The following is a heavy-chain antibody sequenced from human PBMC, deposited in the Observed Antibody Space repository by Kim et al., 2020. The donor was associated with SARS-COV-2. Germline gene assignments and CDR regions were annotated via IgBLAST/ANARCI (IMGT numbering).Heavy chain of an antibody. Sequence: GGSLRLSCAASGFTVSSNYMSWVRQAPGKGLEWVSVIYSGGSTYYADSVKGRFTISRDNSKNTLYLQLNSLRAEDTAVYYCARKFFHSSGYYTDYWGQGT. J-gene: IGHJ4*02. D-gene: IGHD3-22*01. CDR2: IYSGGST. CDR3: ARKFFHSSGYYTDY. V-gene: IGHV3-66*01. CDR1: GFTVSSNY.